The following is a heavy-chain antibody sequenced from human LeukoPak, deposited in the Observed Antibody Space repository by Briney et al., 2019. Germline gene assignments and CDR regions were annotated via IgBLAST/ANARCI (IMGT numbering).Heavy chain of an antibody. J-gene: IGHJ5*02. CDR2: INLNSDGT. Sequence: ASVKLSRKASGYTFTVYYTHWVRDAPGRGRECMGWINLNSDGTNYAQKFQGRVTMTRDTCISTAYMELSRLRSDDTAVYYCARDQYNWNSRFFDWFDPWGQGTLVTVSS. CDR3: ARDQYNWNSRFFDWFDP. D-gene: IGHD1-7*01. CDR1: GYTFTVYY. V-gene: IGHV1-2*02.